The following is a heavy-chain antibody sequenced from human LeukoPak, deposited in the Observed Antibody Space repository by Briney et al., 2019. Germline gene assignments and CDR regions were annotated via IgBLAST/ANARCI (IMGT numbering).Heavy chain of an antibody. J-gene: IGHJ3*02. CDR3: ARDSAADPLNAFDI. V-gene: IGHV1-2*02. Sequence: ASVKVSCKASGYTFTGYYIHWVRQAPGQGLEWMGWINPNSGGTNYAQKFQGRVTMTRDTSISTAYMEVSRLRSDDTAVYYCARDSAADPLNAFDIWGQGTMVTVSS. CDR2: INPNSGGT. CDR1: GYTFTGYY. D-gene: IGHD2-2*01.